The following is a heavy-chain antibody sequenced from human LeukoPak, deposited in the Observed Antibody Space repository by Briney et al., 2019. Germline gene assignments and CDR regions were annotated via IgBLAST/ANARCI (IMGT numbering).Heavy chain of an antibody. D-gene: IGHD5-12*01. V-gene: IGHV4-4*07. Sequence: NASETLSLTCTVSGGSISSYYWSWIRQPAGKGLEWIGRIYTSGSTNYNPSLKSRVTMSVDTSKNQFSLELSSVTAADTAVHYCARDSPVYGGPHETYYFDYWGQGTLVTVSS. CDR3: ARDSPVYGGPHETYYFDY. CDR2: IYTSGST. CDR1: GGSISSYY. J-gene: IGHJ4*02.